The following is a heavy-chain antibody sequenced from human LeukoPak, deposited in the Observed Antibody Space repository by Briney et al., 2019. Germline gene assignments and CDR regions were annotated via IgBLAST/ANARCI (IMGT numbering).Heavy chain of an antibody. CDR3: ARGGVHHEFDY. J-gene: IGHJ4*02. D-gene: IGHD1-14*01. CDR2: INSDGSET. CDR1: GFTFSSYW. Sequence: PGGSLRLSCAASGFTFSSYWIHWVRQAPGKGLVWVSRINSDGSETIYADSVKGRFTISRDNAKNTLYLQMNSLGVEDTAVYYCARGGVHHEFDYWGQGTLVTVSS. V-gene: IGHV3-74*01.